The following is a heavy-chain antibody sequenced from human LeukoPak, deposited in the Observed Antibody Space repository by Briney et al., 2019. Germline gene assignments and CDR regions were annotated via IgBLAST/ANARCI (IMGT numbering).Heavy chain of an antibody. J-gene: IGHJ5*02. V-gene: IGHV4-30-4*01. CDR3: ARDRSTMVRGADWFDP. CDR2: IYYSGST. Sequence: SQTLSLTCTVSGGSISSGYGSWSWIRQPPGKGLDWTGDIYYSGSTYYNPSLQSRVTLSVDTSKNQFSLKLSSVTAADTAVYYWARDRSTMVRGADWFDPWGEGTLVTVSS. CDR1: GGSISSGYGS. D-gene: IGHD3-10*01.